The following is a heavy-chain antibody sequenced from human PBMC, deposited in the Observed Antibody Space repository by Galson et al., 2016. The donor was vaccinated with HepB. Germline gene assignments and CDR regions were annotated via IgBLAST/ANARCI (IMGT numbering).Heavy chain of an antibody. D-gene: IGHD3-22*01. V-gene: IGHV1-69*06. CDR2: ITPIFGTA. Sequence: SVKVSCKASGGTFSNSAIIWVRQAPGHGLEWMGGITPIFGTAHYAQTFQGRVTVTADKSTSTAFMELSNLRSDDTAVYYCARGTTMISDAFDIWGQGTLVTVSS. CDR3: ARGTTMISDAFDI. CDR1: GGTFSNSA. J-gene: IGHJ3*02.